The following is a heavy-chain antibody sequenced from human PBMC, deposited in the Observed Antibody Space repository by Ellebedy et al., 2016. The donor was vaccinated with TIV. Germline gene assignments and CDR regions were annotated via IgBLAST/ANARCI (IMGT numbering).Heavy chain of an antibody. Sequence: GESLKISCAASGFTFSSYAMNWVRQAPGKGLEWVSAISGSGGSTYYADSVKGRFTISRDNSKNTLYLQMNSLRAEDTAVYYCAKDRHDYGGNFDYWGQGTLVTVSS. D-gene: IGHD4-23*01. CDR2: ISGSGGST. CDR3: AKDRHDYGGNFDY. J-gene: IGHJ4*02. CDR1: GFTFSSYA. V-gene: IGHV3-23*01.